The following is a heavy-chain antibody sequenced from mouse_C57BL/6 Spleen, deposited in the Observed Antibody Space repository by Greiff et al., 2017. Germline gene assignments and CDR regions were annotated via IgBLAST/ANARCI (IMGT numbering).Heavy chain of an antibody. Sequence: EVQLQQSGPVLVKPGASVKMSCKASGYTFTDYYMNWVKQSHGKSLEWIGVIYPYNGGTSYNQKFKGKATLTVDKSSSTAYMELNSLTSEDSAVYCCARPLYDGDFDYWGQGTTLTVSS. CDR3: ARPLYDGDFDY. V-gene: IGHV1-19*01. CDR1: GYTFTDYY. D-gene: IGHD2-12*01. CDR2: IYPYNGGT. J-gene: IGHJ2*01.